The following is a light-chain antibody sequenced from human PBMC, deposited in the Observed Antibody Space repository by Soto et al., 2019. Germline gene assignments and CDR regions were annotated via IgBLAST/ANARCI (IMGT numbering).Light chain of an antibody. V-gene: IGLV1-44*01. J-gene: IGLJ1*01. CDR1: SSNIGSNT. CDR2: STS. Sequence: QSVLTQPPSASGTPGQIVAISCSGSSSNIGSNTVTWYQQLPGTAPKLLIYSTSQRSSGVPGRFSGSKSGASASLSISGLQSEDEAIYYCAAWDAFLSACVFRNGTKATV. CDR3: AAWDAFLSACV.